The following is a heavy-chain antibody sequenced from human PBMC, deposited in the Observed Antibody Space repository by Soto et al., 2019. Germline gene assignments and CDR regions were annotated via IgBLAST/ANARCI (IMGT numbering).Heavy chain of an antibody. CDR3: AREGGNTGTSDY. D-gene: IGHD1-7*01. Sequence: QVKLVESGGGVVQPGTSLRLSCTASGFDFSNSGIQWVRQTPGKGLEWVALISFDGDKYYVDSVKGRFTISRDNPTNTVYLQMNRLRPEDTGVYYCAREGGNTGTSDYWGQGTLVTVSS. V-gene: IGHV3-30*03. CDR2: ISFDGDK. CDR1: GFDFSNSG. J-gene: IGHJ4*02.